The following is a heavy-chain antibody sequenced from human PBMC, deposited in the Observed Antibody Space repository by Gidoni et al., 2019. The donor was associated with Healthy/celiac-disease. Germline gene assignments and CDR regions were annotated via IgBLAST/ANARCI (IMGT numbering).Heavy chain of an antibody. CDR2: ISYDGSNK. J-gene: IGHJ4*02. D-gene: IGHD2-15*01. V-gene: IGHV3-30*18. CDR3: AKADRIVVVAATYFDY. CDR1: GFTFSSYG. Sequence: QVQLVESVGGVVQPGRSLRLYCAASGFTFSSYGMHWVRQAPGKGLEWVAVISYDGSNKYYADSVKGRFTISRDNSKNTLYLQMNSLRAEDTAVYYCAKADRIVVVAATYFDYWGQGTLVTVSS.